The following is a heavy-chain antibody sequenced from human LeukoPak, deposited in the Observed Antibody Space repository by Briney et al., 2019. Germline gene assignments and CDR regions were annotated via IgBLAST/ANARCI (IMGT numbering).Heavy chain of an antibody. CDR1: GFPFSSYG. CDR3: VRDGDSSSWNFDY. V-gene: IGHV3-33*01. J-gene: IGHJ4*02. Sequence: PGRSLRLSCAAAGFPFSSYGMHWIRQAPDKGLEWVALILVGGSDTFYTDSVKGRFTISRDNSKNTVFLQMNSLRVEDTAIYYCVRDGDSSSWNFDYWGQGTLVTVSS. D-gene: IGHD6-13*01. CDR2: ILVGGSDT.